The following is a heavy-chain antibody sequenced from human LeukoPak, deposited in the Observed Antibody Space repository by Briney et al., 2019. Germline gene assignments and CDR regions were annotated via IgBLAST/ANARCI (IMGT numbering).Heavy chain of an antibody. CDR3: ARGGYGEPLGY. Sequence: SETLSLTCTVSGGSISSSSYYWGWIRQPPGKGLEWIGSIYYSGSTYYNPSLKSRVTISVDTSKNQFSLKLSSVTAADTAVYYCARGGYGEPLGYWGQGTLVTVSS. J-gene: IGHJ4*02. D-gene: IGHD4-17*01. CDR2: IYYSGST. CDR1: GGSISSSSYY. V-gene: IGHV4-39*07.